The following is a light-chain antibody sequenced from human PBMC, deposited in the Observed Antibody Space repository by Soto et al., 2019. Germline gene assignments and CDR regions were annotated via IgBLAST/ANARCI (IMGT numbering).Light chain of an antibody. CDR3: QQYGSSPWT. CDR2: GAS. CDR1: QTIRSNY. V-gene: IGKV3-20*01. J-gene: IGKJ1*01. Sequence: ETVLTQSPGTLSLSPGERATLSCRASQTIRSNYLAWYRQTPGQAPRLLIYGASNRATGIADRFSGSGSGTDFTLIISRLEPEDFALYYCQQYGSSPWTFGQGTXVXXK.